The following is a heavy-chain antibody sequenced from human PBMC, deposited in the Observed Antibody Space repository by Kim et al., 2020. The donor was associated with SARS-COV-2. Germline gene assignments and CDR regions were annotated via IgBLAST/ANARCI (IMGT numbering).Heavy chain of an antibody. V-gene: IGHV1-2*06. CDR1: GYTFTGYY. Sequence: ASVKVSCKASGYTFTGYYMHWVRQAPGQGLEWMGRINPNSGGTNYAQKFQGRVTMTRDTSISTAYMELSRLRSDDTALYYCARRRGYSYGYYYGMDVWGQGTTVTVSS. D-gene: IGHD5-18*01. J-gene: IGHJ6*02. CDR2: INPNSGGT. CDR3: ARRRGYSYGYYYGMDV.